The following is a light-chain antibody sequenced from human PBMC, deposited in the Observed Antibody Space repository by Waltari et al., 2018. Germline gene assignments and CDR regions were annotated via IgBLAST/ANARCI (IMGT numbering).Light chain of an antibody. CDR3: SSYTSSSTLL. Sequence: QSDLTQPASVSGAPGQAITISCTATSNDVGYNNYVFWYQQHPGKAPKLMIYDVSKRPSGIADRFSGSRSGNTASLTISGLQADDEADYYCSSYTSSSTLLFGGGTKVTVL. CDR2: DVS. J-gene: IGLJ2*01. CDR1: SNDVGYNNY. V-gene: IGLV2-14*03.